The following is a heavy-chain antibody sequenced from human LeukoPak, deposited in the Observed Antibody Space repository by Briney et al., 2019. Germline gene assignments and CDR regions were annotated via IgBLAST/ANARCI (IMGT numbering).Heavy chain of an antibody. J-gene: IGHJ4*02. CDR2: ISSSSSYI. CDR1: GFTFSSYS. CDR3: TRGYSGSYYFDY. D-gene: IGHD1-26*01. Sequence: PGGSLRLSCAASGFTFSSYSMNWVRQAPGKGLEWVSSISSSSSYIYYADSVKGRFTISRDNAKNSLYLQMNSLRAEDTAVYYCTRGYSGSYYFDYWGQGTLLTVSS. V-gene: IGHV3-21*01.